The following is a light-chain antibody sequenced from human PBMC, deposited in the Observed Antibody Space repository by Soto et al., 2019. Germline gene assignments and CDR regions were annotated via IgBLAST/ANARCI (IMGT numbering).Light chain of an antibody. CDR1: QSVSNN. Sequence: EIVMTQSPATLSVSPGERATLSCGTSQSVSNNLAWFQQKPGQAPRLLIYSASTRATGIPARFSGSGSGTEFTLTISSLQSEDFAVYYCQQYDNWPTWTFGQGTKVDIK. CDR2: SAS. V-gene: IGKV3-15*01. CDR3: QQYDNWPTWT. J-gene: IGKJ1*01.